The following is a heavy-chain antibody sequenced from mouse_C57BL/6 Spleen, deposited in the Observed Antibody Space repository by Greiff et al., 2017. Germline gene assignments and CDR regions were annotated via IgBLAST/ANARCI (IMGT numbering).Heavy chain of an antibody. J-gene: IGHJ1*03. CDR1: GFTFTDYY. CDR2: IRNKANGYTT. CDR3: ARYEGLRRYFDV. Sequence: DVKLQESGGGLVQPGGSLSLSCAASGFTFTDYYMSWVRQPPGKALEWLGFIRNKANGYTTEYSASVKGRFTISRDNSQSILYLQMNALRAEDSATYYCARYEGLRRYFDVWGTGTTVTVSS. V-gene: IGHV7-3*01. D-gene: IGHD2-4*01.